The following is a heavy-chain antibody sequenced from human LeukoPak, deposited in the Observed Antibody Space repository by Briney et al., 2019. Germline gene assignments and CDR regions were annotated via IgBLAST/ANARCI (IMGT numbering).Heavy chain of an antibody. D-gene: IGHD1-1*01. Sequence: GGSLRLSCAVSGFTVSSCCMHWVRQAPGKGLVWVSRINSDGSSTTSADSVKGRFTVSRDNAENTLFLQMNSLRADDTAVYFCARGNAHAFDIWGQGTMVTVSS. CDR2: INSDGSST. V-gene: IGHV3-74*01. CDR1: GFTVSSCC. CDR3: ARGNAHAFDI. J-gene: IGHJ3*02.